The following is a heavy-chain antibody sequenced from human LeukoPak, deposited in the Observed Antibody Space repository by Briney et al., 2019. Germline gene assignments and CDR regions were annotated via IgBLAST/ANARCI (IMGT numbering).Heavy chain of an antibody. CDR2: IYYSGST. CDR1: GGSISSSNYY. Sequence: SETLSLTCTVSGGSISSSNYYWAWIRQPPGKGLEWLGSIYYSGSTYYNPSLKSRLTISIDTSKNQFSLKLSSVTAADTAVYYCARRTSTVVRGGFDYWGQGTLVTVSP. D-gene: IGHD4-23*01. J-gene: IGHJ4*02. CDR3: ARRTSTVVRGGFDY. V-gene: IGHV4-39*01.